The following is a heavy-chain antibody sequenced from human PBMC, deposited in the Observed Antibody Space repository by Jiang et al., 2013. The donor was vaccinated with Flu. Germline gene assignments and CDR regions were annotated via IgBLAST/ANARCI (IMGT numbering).Heavy chain of an antibody. CDR2: INSDGSST. Sequence: PGGSLETLLCSLWIHRSVATRMHWVRQAPGKGLVWVSRINSDGSSTSYADSVKGRFTISRDNAKNTLYLQMNSLRAEDTAVYYCARTPTKYDSSGYYDYWGQGTLVTVSS. CDR3: ARTPTKYDSSGYYDY. CDR1: IHRSVATR. V-gene: IGHV3-74*01. D-gene: IGHD3-22*01. J-gene: IGHJ4*02.